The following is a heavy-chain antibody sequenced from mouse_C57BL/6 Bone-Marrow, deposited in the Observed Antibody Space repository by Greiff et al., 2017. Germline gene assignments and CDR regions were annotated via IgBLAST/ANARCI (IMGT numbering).Heavy chain of an antibody. J-gene: IGHJ1*03. CDR2: INPSSGYT. Sequence: QVQLKQSGAELARPGASVKMSCKASGYTFTSYTMHWVKQRPGQGLEWIGYINPSSGYTKYNQKFKDKATLTADKSSSTAYMQLSSLTSEDSAVYYCAGVLYWYFDVWGTGTTVTVSS. V-gene: IGHV1-4*01. CDR3: AGVLYWYFDV. CDR1: GYTFTSYT.